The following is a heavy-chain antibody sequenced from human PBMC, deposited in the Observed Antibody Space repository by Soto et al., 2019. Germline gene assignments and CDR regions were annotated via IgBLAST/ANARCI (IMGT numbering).Heavy chain of an antibody. V-gene: IGHV4-34*01. CDR3: ARGRYHTSSGPYSGGWYYFDL. CDR1: DGSLSGYH. J-gene: IGHJ4*02. Sequence: QVQLQQWGAGLLKPSETLSLTCAVHDGSLSGYHWSWIRQTPEKGLEWIGKINHSGSSNYNPSFKSRVTISVDASSRQFSMTLSSVTAADRAVYYCARGRYHTSSGPYSGGWYYFDLWGRGTLVTVSS. D-gene: IGHD3-22*01. CDR2: INHSGSS.